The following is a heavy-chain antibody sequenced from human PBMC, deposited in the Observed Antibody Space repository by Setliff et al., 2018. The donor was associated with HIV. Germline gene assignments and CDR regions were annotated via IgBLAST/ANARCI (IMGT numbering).Heavy chain of an antibody. D-gene: IGHD3-22*01. Sequence: GASVKVSCKASGGTFSSYTISWVRQAPGQGLEWMGRIIPILGIANYAQKFQGRVTITADKSTSTAYMELSSLRSEDTGVYYCARERGYFRITMIVVAAFDIWGQGTMVTGSS. J-gene: IGHJ3*02. CDR3: ARERGYFRITMIVVAAFDI. CDR2: IIPILGIA. CDR1: GGTFSSYT. V-gene: IGHV1-69*04.